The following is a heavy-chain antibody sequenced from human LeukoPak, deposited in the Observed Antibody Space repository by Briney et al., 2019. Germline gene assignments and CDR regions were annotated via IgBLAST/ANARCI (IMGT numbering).Heavy chain of an antibody. CDR2: IYYSGST. CDR1: FRSISSYY. D-gene: IGHD1-26*01. CDR3: ARESLGYYGK. V-gene: IGHV4-59*01. Sequence: SSKTLSLTCTVSFRSISSYYWSWIRQPPREGLEWIGYIYYSGSTNYNPSLKSRVTISVDTSKNQFSLKLSSVTAADTAVYYGARESLGYYGKWDQGTLVTVSS. J-gene: IGHJ4*02.